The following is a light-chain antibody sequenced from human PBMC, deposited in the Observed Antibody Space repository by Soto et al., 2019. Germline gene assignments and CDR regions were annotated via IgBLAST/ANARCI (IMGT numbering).Light chain of an antibody. CDR2: DAS. CDR3: KHYNSYSEA. V-gene: IGKV1-5*01. J-gene: IGKJ1*01. CDR1: QSISSW. Sequence: DIQMTQSPSTLSASVGDRVTITCRASQSISSWLAWYQQKPGKAPKLLIYDASSLESGVPSRFSGSGSETEFTLTIRGLQPDDSATYYCKHYNSYSEAFGQGTKVDIK.